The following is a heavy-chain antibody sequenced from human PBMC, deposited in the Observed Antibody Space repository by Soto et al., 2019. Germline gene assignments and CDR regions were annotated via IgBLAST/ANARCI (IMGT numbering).Heavy chain of an antibody. J-gene: IGHJ6*02. CDR1: GYTFTSYG. V-gene: IGHV1-18*01. Sequence: ASVKVSCKASGYTFTSYGISWVRQAPGQGLEWMGWISAYNGNTNYAQKLQGRVTMTTDTSTSTAYMELRSLRSDDTAVYYCARDYGDYGPLYYFLRMDLWRQGTTVTVSS. CDR3: ARDYGDYGPLYYFLRMDL. D-gene: IGHD4-17*01. CDR2: ISAYNGNT.